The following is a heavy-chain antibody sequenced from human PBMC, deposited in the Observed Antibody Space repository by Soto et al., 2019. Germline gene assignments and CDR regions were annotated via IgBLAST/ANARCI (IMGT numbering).Heavy chain of an antibody. Sequence: EVQLLQSGGGLVQPGGSLRLSCAASGFTFSSYAISWVRQAPGKGLEWVSAISNSGGNTYYADSVMGRFTISRDNSKNTLSLQMNSLRAEDTAIYYCAKEWGRPLDYWGQGTLVTVSS. V-gene: IGHV3-23*01. CDR3: AKEWGRPLDY. CDR1: GFTFSSYA. D-gene: IGHD7-27*01. CDR2: ISNSGGNT. J-gene: IGHJ4*02.